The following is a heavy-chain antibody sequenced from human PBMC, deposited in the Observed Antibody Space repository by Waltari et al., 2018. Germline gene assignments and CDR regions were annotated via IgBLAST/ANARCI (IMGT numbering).Heavy chain of an antibody. J-gene: IGHJ4*02. D-gene: IGHD6-25*01. Sequence: EVQLVQSGAEVKKPGATVKIPCKASGYTFTDHYLHWVQRAPGKGLEWMGRVDPEDGETIYAEKFQGRVTITADTSTDTAYMELSSLRSEDTAVYYCATAPSVAPQRIDYWGQGTLVTVSS. CDR2: VDPEDGET. V-gene: IGHV1-69-2*01. CDR1: GYTFTDHY. CDR3: ATAPSVAPQRIDY.